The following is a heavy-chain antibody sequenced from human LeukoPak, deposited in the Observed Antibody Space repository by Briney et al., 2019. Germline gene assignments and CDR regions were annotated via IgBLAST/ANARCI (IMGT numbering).Heavy chain of an antibody. CDR3: ARDSGPLDT. V-gene: IGHV3-33*01. CDR1: GFTFSSYV. Sequence: GGSLRLSCAASGFTFSSYVLHWVRQAPGKGLEWVAVIWYDGSNTYYPDSVKGRFTISRDDSKNTLYLQMNSLRAEDTAVYYCARDSGPLDTWGQGTLVTVSS. D-gene: IGHD1-1*01. J-gene: IGHJ5*02. CDR2: IWYDGSNT.